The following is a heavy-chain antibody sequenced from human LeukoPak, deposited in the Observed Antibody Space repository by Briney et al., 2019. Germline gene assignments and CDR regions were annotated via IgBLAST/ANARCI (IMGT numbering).Heavy chain of an antibody. J-gene: IGHJ4*02. Sequence: GGSLRLSCTTSGFTFGDYALSWFRQAQGKGLEWVGFIGNKAYGGTAEYAASVKGRFSISRDGSKSIAYLQMNSLRTEDTAVYYCARDHTPFWSGFIVGAYWGQGTRVTVSS. CDR3: ARDHTPFWSGFIVGAY. CDR2: IGNKAYGGTA. CDR1: GFTFGDYA. D-gene: IGHD3-3*01. V-gene: IGHV3-49*01.